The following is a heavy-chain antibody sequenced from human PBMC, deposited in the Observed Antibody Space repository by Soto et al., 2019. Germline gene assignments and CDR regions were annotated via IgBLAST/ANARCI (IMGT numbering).Heavy chain of an antibody. V-gene: IGHV5-51*01. CDR3: ARRLRLRDGYNEMYFDY. D-gene: IGHD5-12*01. J-gene: IGHJ4*02. Sequence: PGVFKQISSRGSGYNIAGYWVGWVSKKHGKGLEWMGIIYPGDSDTRYSPSFQGQVTISADKSISTAYLQWSSLKASDTAMYYCARRLRLRDGYNEMYFDYWGQGTLVTVSS. CDR1: GYNIAGYW. CDR2: IYPGDSDT.